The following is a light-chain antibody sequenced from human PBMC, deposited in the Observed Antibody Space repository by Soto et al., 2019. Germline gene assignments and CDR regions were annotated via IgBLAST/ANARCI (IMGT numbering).Light chain of an antibody. CDR2: EGS. Sequence: QSALTQPASVSGSPGQSITMSCTGTSRDVGSYNLVSWYQQHPGKAPKLMIYEGSKRPSGVSNRFSGSKSGNTASLTISGLQAEDEADYYCCSYAGSSTFWVFGGGTKVTVL. CDR3: CSYAGSSTFWV. CDR1: SRDVGSYNL. V-gene: IGLV2-23*03. J-gene: IGLJ3*02.